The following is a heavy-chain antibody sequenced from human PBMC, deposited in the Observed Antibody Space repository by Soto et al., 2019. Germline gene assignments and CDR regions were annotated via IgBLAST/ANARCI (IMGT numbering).Heavy chain of an antibody. CDR2: ISSSSSTI. Sequence: EVQLVESGGGLVQPGGSLRLSCAASGFTFSSYSMNWVRQAPGKGLEWVSYISSSSSTIYYADSVKGRFTISRDNAKNSLYLQMNSLREEDTAVYYCARDLPPGDYWGQGTLVTVSS. CDR1: GFTFSSYS. CDR3: ARDLPPGDY. V-gene: IGHV3-48*02. J-gene: IGHJ4*02. D-gene: IGHD3-10*01.